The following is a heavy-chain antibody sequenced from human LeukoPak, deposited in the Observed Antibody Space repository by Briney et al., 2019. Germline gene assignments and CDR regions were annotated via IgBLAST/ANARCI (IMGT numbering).Heavy chain of an antibody. CDR1: GVSISSYC. CDR3: ARHPYYYYGMDV. J-gene: IGHJ6*02. Sequence: RPSETLSLTCTVAGVSISSYCWRWIRQPPGKGREWIAYIYYSGSTNYTPSLKSRVTISVDTSKNQFPLKLSSVTAADTAVYYCARHPYYYYGMDVWGQGTTVTVSS. CDR2: IYYSGST. V-gene: IGHV4-59*08.